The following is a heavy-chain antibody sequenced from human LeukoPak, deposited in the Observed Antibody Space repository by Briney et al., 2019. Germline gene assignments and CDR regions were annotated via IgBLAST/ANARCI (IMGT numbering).Heavy chain of an antibody. CDR2: IIPIFGTA. CDR1: GGTFISYA. V-gene: IGHV1-69*01. Sequence: ASVKVSCKASGGTFISYAISWVRQAPGQGLEWMGGIIPIFGTANYAQKFQGRATITADESTSTAYMELSSLRSEDTAVYYCARDSITMVRGVIYYNWFDPWGQGTLVTVSS. CDR3: ARDSITMVRGVIYYNWFDP. D-gene: IGHD3-10*01. J-gene: IGHJ5*02.